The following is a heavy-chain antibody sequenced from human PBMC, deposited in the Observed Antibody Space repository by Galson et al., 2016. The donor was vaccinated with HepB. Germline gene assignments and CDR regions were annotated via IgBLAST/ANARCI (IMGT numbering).Heavy chain of an antibody. V-gene: IGHV3-23*01. CDR3: ARFTQEWLDRVYYFDY. D-gene: IGHD6-19*01. CDR1: GFTFGRYA. Sequence: SLRLSCAASGFTFGRYAMSWVRQAPGKGLEWVSAISGGGGSTYYAGAVQGRFTRSRDRSTNTIYLQMNSLRTDDTAVYYCARFTQEWLDRVYYFDYWGQGTLVTVSS. J-gene: IGHJ4*02. CDR2: ISGGGGST.